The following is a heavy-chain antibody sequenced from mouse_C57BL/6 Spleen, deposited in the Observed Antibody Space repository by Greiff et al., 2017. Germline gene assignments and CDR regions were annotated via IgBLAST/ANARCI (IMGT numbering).Heavy chain of an antibody. CDR2: IWRGGST. CDR3: AGNYDYAMDD. CDR1: GFSLTSYG. D-gene: IGHD2-1*01. Sequence: VQLQQSGPGLVQPSQSLSITCTASGFSLTSYGVPWVRQSPGKGLEWLGVIWRGGSTDYNAAFMSRPGNTKDNSKSQVFFKMNSLQADDTAIYYCAGNYDYAMDDWGQGTSVTVSS. V-gene: IGHV2-5*01. J-gene: IGHJ4*01.